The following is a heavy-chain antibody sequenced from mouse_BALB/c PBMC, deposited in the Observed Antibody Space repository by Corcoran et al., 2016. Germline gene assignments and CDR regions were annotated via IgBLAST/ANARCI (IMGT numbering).Heavy chain of an antibody. V-gene: IGHV1-66*01. Sequence: QVQLQQSGPELVKPGASVKISCKSSGYSFTSYYIHGVKQRPGQGLEWVGWIFPGSGNTKYNEKFKGKATLTSDTSSSTAYMQLSSLTSEDSAVYFCARSLGFLTFDYWGQGTTLTVSS. CDR1: GYSFTSYY. CDR3: ARSLGFLTFDY. J-gene: IGHJ2*01. CDR2: IFPGSGNT.